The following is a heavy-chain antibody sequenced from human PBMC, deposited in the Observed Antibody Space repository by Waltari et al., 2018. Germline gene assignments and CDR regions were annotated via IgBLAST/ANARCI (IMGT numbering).Heavy chain of an antibody. Sequence: QVQLVQSGAEVKKPGSSVKVSCKASGGTFSSYAISWVRQAPGQGLEWMGGIIPILGIANYAQKFQGRVTITADESTSTAYMELSSLRSEDTAVYYCARDRTPYDSSGWDYGDGAPLDYWGQGTLVTVSS. V-gene: IGHV1-69*04. CDR1: GGTFSSYA. J-gene: IGHJ4*02. CDR3: ARDRTPYDSSGWDYGDGAPLDY. CDR2: IIPILGIA. D-gene: IGHD6-19*01.